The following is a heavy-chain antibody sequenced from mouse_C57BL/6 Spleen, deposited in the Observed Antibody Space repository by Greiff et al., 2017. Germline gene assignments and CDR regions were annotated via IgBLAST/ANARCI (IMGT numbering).Heavy chain of an antibody. CDR2: IYPGSGNT. D-gene: IGHD1-1*01. CDR3: ASPLITTVVDTWFAY. J-gene: IGHJ3*01. CDR1: GYSFTSYY. V-gene: IGHV1-66*01. Sequence: QVQLQQSGPELVKPGASVKISCKASGYSFTSYYIHWVKQRPGQGLEWIGWIYPGSGNTKYNEKFKGKDTLTADTSSSTAYMQLSSLTSEDSAVYYCASPLITTVVDTWFAYWGQGTLVTVSA.